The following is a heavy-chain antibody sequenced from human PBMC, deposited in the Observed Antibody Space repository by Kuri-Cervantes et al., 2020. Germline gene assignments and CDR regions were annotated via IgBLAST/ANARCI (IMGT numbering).Heavy chain of an antibody. CDR1: GGSISSSSYY. CDR3: AQGATYCGGDCYLDYFDY. D-gene: IGHD2-21*02. V-gene: IGHV4-39*07. J-gene: IGHJ4*02. CDR2: MYYSGST. Sequence: SETLSLTCTVSGGSISSSSYYWGWIRQPPGKGLEWIGSMYYSGSTYYNPSLRSRVTISVDTSKNQFSLKLSSVTAADTAVYYCAQGATYCGGDCYLDYFDYWGQGTLVTVSS.